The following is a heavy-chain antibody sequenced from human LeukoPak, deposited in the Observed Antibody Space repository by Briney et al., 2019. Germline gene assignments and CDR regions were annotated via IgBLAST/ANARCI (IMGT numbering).Heavy chain of an antibody. CDR1: GFTFSSYG. D-gene: IGHD3-3*01. CDR2: ISHDGSNK. Sequence: GGSLRLSCAASGFTFSSYGMHWVRQAPGKGLEWVAVISHDGSNKYYADSVKGRFTISRDNSKNTLYLQMNSLRAEDTAVYYCAKDRFDYWGQGTLVTVSS. CDR3: AKDRFDY. V-gene: IGHV3-30*18. J-gene: IGHJ4*02.